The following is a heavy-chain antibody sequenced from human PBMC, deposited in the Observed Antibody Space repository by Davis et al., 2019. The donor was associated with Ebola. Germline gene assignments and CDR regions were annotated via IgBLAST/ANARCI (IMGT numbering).Heavy chain of an antibody. Sequence: PSETLSLTCTVSGGSVSSANNYWSWIRQPPGKGLEWIANVYYTGSTNYNPSLRPRVTTSIDTSKEQFSLKLTSVTAADTAVYYCARLPGLYCSGGSCYSVFDFWGQGTLVTVSS. V-gene: IGHV4-61*01. D-gene: IGHD2-15*01. CDR3: ARLPGLYCSGGSCYSVFDF. J-gene: IGHJ4*02. CDR2: VYYTGST. CDR1: GGSVSSANNY.